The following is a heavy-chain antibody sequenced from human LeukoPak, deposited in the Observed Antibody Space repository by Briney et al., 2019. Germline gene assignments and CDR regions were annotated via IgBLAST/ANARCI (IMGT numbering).Heavy chain of an antibody. CDR3: ARVRGGIYDIWPGRVDY. CDR2: INHSGST. J-gene: IGHJ4*02. Sequence: SETLSLTCAVYGGSFSGYYWSWIRQPPGKGLEWIGEINHSGSTNYNPSLKSRVTISVDTSKNQFSLKLSSVTAADTAVYYCARVRGGIYDIWPGRVDYWGQGTLVTVSS. D-gene: IGHD3-9*01. V-gene: IGHV4-34*01. CDR1: GGSFSGYY.